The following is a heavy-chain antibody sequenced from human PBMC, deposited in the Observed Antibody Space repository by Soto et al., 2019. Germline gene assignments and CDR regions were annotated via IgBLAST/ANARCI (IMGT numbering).Heavy chain of an antibody. CDR2: IYDSGYT. CDR1: GGSISNYY. J-gene: IGHJ4*02. V-gene: IGHV4-59*01. Sequence: PSETLSLTCTVSGGSISNYYWSWIRQPPGKGLEWIGYIYDSGYTNYNPSLKSRVTISVDTSKNQFSLQLSSVTAADTAVYYCARDQRYCSGGSCYTLFFYWGQGMLVTVSS. D-gene: IGHD2-15*01. CDR3: ARDQRYCSGGSCYTLFFY.